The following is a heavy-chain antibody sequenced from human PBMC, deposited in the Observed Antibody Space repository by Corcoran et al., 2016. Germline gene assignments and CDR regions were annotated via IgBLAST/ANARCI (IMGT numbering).Heavy chain of an antibody. Sequence: EVQLVESGGGVVRPGGSLRLSCAASGFTFDGHGMSWVRQAPGKGLEWVAGINWNGGRVDYADSVKGRFTISRDNGKNSLYLQLNRLRVEDTSFYHCARGGGSYTGTPFDYWGQGTLITVSS. CDR1: GFTFDGHG. V-gene: IGHV3-20*01. J-gene: IGHJ4*02. CDR3: ARGGGSYTGTPFDY. CDR2: INWNGGRV. D-gene: IGHD3-10*01.